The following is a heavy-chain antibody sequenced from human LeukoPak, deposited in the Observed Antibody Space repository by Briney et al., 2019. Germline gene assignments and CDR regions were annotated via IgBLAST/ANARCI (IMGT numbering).Heavy chain of an antibody. J-gene: IGHJ4*02. D-gene: IGHD3-16*02. V-gene: IGHV1-18*01. Sequence: ASVKLSCKASGYTFTSYGISWVRQAPAQGLEWMGWISTYNGNTNYAQKLQGRVTMTTDTSTSTAYMELRSLRSDDTAVYYCARKPALYDYVWGSYLTDSYFDYWGQGTLVTVSS. CDR1: GYTFTSYG. CDR2: ISTYNGNT. CDR3: ARKPALYDYVWGSYLTDSYFDY.